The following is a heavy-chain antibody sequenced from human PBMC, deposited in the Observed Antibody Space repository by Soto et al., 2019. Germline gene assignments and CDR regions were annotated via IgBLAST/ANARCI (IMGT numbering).Heavy chain of an antibody. CDR1: GFTFSNAW. CDR2: IKSKTDGGTT. J-gene: IGHJ6*02. D-gene: IGHD2-15*01. Sequence: PGGSLRLSCAASGFTFSNAWMNWVRQAPGKGLEWVGRIKSKTDGGTTDYAAPVKGRFTISRDDSKNTLYLQMNSLRTEDTAVYYCTTDAENCSGGSCYTYGMDVWGQGTTVTAP. V-gene: IGHV3-15*07. CDR3: TTDAENCSGGSCYTYGMDV.